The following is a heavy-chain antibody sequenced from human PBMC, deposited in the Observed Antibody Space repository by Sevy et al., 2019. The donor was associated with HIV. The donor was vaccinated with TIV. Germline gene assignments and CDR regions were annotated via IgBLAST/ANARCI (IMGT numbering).Heavy chain of an antibody. J-gene: IGHJ6*03. Sequence: ASVKVSCKASGGSISSYAINWVRQAPGQGLEWMGGIIPIFGTANYTQKFQGRVTITAHESTSTAYMELSSLRSDDTAVYYCARGLVPIHGARHYYYYYMDVWGKGTTVTVSS. D-gene: IGHD3-10*01. CDR2: IIPIFGTA. CDR1: GGSISSYA. V-gene: IGHV1-69*13. CDR3: ARGLVPIHGARHYYYYYMDV.